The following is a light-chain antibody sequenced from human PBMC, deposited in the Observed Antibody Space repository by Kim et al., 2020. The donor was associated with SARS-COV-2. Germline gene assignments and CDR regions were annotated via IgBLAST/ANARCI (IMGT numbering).Light chain of an antibody. Sequence: QSALTQPASVSGSPGQSNTISCTGTSSDIGAYNYVSWCQQHPGKAPKLLIFFVSQRPSGISSRFSGSKSANTATLTISGLQAEDEADYYCSSYTDSNAWVFGGGTKVTVL. J-gene: IGLJ3*02. CDR3: SSYTDSNAWV. CDR2: FVS. V-gene: IGLV2-14*03. CDR1: SSDIGAYNY.